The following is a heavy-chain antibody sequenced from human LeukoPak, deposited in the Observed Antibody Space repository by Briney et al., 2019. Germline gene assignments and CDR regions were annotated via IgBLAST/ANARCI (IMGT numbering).Heavy chain of an antibody. V-gene: IGHV3-23*01. J-gene: IGHJ4*02. CDR3: AKLGGPSGSYDY. Sequence: GGSLRLSCAASGFTFSSYAMSWVRQAPGKGLEWVSAISGSGGSTYYADSVKGRFTISRDNSKNTLYLQMYSLRAEDTAVYYCAKLGGPSGSYDYWGQGTLVTVSS. D-gene: IGHD6-19*01. CDR1: GFTFSSYA. CDR2: ISGSGGST.